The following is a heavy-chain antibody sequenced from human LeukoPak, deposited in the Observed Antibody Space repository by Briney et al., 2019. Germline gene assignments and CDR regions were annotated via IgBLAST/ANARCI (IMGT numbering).Heavy chain of an antibody. CDR2: ISTTGSTI. J-gene: IGHJ6*03. D-gene: IGHD4-17*01. Sequence: PGGSLRLSCAASGLTFSDYRMNWVRQAPGTGLEWLSYISTTGSTIYFTDSLKGRFTISRDNAANSLYLPMNSLRDEDTAVYYCERDGGGTDYGPNYYFFYMDVWGKGTTVTVSS. CDR1: GLTFSDYR. V-gene: IGHV3-48*02. CDR3: ERDGGGTDYGPNYYFFYMDV.